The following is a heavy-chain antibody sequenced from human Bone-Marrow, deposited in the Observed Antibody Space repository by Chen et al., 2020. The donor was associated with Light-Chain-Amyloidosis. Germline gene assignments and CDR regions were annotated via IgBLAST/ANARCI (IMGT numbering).Heavy chain of an antibody. J-gene: IGHJ4*02. V-gene: IGHV3-23*04. Sequence: EVQLVESGGGLVQPGGSLRLSCAASGFTFSTYVMSWVRQAPGKGLEWLSGMSGSGHITYYAPAVKGRFTISRDNSKNTLYLQMNSLRGEDTAVYYCAKDGMTAFGEDSSVPLAYWGQGTLVTVSS. D-gene: IGHD3-16*01. CDR3: AKDGMTAFGEDSSVPLAY. CDR2: MSGSGHIT. CDR1: GFTFSTYV.